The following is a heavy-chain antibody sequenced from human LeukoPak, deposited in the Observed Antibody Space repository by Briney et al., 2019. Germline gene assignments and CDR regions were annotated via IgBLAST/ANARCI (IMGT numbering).Heavy chain of an antibody. V-gene: IGHV3-15*01. CDR2: IKSKTDGGTT. CDR1: GFTFRNAW. J-gene: IGHJ4*02. Sequence: GGPLRLPCAPSGFTFRNAWMSWAPQPPGKGREWVGRIKSKTDGGTTDYAAPVKGRFTISRDDSKNTLYLQMNSLKTEDTAVYYCTTENLIAAGYYFDYWGQGTLVTVSS. D-gene: IGHD6-13*01. CDR3: TTENLIAAGYYFDY.